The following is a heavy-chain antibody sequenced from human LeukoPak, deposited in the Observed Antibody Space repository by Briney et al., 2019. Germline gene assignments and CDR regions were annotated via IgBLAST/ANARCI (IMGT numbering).Heavy chain of an antibody. Sequence: SETLSLTCTVSGGSISSYYWSWIRQPPGKGLEWIGYIYYTGNTNYSPSLKSRVTISVDTSKNQFSLKLSSVTAADTAVYYCARQPLGGSLGYYFDYWGQGTLVTVSS. CDR2: IYYTGNT. D-gene: IGHD7-27*01. CDR1: GGSISSYY. J-gene: IGHJ4*02. V-gene: IGHV4-59*08. CDR3: ARQPLGGSLGYYFDY.